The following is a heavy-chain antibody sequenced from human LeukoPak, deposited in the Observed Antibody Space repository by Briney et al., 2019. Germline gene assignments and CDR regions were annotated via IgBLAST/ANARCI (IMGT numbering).Heavy chain of an antibody. D-gene: IGHD3-3*01. CDR1: GFTFSSYG. CDR3: AKDFTYDFWSGYFDY. Sequence: GWSLRLSCAASGFTFSSYGMHWVRQAPGKGLEWVAVIWYDGSNKYYADSVKGRFTISRDNSKNTLYLQMNSLRAEDTAVYYCAKDFTYDFWSGYFDYWGQGTLVTVSS. J-gene: IGHJ4*02. V-gene: IGHV3-33*06. CDR2: IWYDGSNK.